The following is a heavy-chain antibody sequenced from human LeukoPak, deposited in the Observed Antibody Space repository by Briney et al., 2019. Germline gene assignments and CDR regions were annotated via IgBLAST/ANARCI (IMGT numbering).Heavy chain of an antibody. CDR2: INPNSGGT. CDR1: GYTFTGYY. V-gene: IGHV1-2*06. Sequence: HWASVKVSCKASGYTFTGYYMHWVRQAPGQGLEWMGRINPNSGGTNYAQKFQGRVTMTRDTSISTAYMELSRLRSDDTAVYYCARAADYDILTGPDYWGQGTLVTVSS. D-gene: IGHD3-9*01. CDR3: ARAADYDILTGPDY. J-gene: IGHJ4*02.